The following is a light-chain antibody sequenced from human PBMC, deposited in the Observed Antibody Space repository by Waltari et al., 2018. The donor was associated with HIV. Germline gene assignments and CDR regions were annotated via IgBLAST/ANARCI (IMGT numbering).Light chain of an antibody. J-gene: IGLJ2*01. CDR3: GTWDRSLGGAV. CDR2: DNN. CDR1: SPHSGTGF. Sequence: QSVLTQPPSVSAAPGQKVIIPCSGSSPHSGTGFVSWYQHLPGAPPKLLISDNNKGPPGISVRFSGAKAGRSAALCITGLQTGEEGDYYCGTWDRSLGGAVFGGGTKLTVL. V-gene: IGLV1-51*01.